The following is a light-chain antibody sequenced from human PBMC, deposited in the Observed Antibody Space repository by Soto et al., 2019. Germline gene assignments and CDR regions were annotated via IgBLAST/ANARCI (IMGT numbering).Light chain of an antibody. CDR2: ELI. J-gene: IGLJ1*01. V-gene: IGLV2-14*01. CDR1: SSDVGGYNY. Sequence: QSALTQPASVSGSPGQSITISCTGTSSDVGGYNYVSWYQQHPGKAPKLMIYELINRPSGVSNRFSGSKSGNTASLTISGLQAEDEADYYCSSYTSSSTLVFGTGTKLPVL. CDR3: SSYTSSSTLV.